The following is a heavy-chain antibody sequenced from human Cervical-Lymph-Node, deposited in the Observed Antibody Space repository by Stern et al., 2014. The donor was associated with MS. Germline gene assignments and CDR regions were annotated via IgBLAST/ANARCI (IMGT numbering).Heavy chain of an antibody. CDR1: GFTFSSFG. CDR2: IWYDGSNR. Sequence: QVQLVQSGGGVVQPGRSLRLSCAASGFTFSSFGIHWVRQAPGKGLERLAIIWYDGSNRYYADSVKGRFTLSRDNSKNTLYLQMNSLRAEDTAVYYCAREGGNTAEYFQHWGQGTLVTVSS. D-gene: IGHD4-23*01. J-gene: IGHJ1*01. V-gene: IGHV3-33*01. CDR3: AREGGNTAEYFQH.